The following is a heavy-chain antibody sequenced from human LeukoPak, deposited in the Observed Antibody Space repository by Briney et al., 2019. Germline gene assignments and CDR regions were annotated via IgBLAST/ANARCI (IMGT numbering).Heavy chain of an antibody. V-gene: IGHV3-74*01. CDR1: GFTFSSYW. J-gene: IGHJ4*02. CDR3: ARGGWLVLIDY. Sequence: QTGGSLRLSCAASGFTFSSYWMHWVRQAPGKGLVWVSRINSDGSRTSYADSVKGRFTISRDNAKNSLYLQMNSLRAEDTALYYCARGGWLVLIDYWGQGTLVTVSS. D-gene: IGHD6-19*01. CDR2: INSDGSRT.